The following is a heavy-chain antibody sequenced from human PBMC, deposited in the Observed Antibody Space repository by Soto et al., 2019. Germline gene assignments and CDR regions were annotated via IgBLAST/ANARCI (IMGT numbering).Heavy chain of an antibody. D-gene: IGHD6-13*01. J-gene: IGHJ5*02. CDR1: GFTFSNAF. V-gene: IGHV3-15*04. CDR2: IGGNTESGTT. Sequence: DVLLVESGGGLVEPGGSLTLSCAASGFTFSNAFLSWVRQAPGKGLEWVGQIGGNTESGTTKYPAPVRGRFTISRDDSEYMMYLQMSSLKIEDTGVYYCTVSGGYSNSYHWFVPWGHWTPVIVSS. CDR3: TVSGGYSNSYHWFVP.